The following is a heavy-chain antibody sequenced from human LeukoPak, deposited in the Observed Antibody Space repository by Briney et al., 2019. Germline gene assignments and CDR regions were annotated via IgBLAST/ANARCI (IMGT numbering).Heavy chain of an antibody. V-gene: IGHV3-23*01. CDR3: AKASVAKPQYCNS. D-gene: IGHD2/OR15-2a*01. CDR1: GFTFGNYA. J-gene: IGHJ5*02. CDR2: ISGTGSST. Sequence: PGGSLRLSCEASGFTFGNYAMNWVRQAPGKGLEWVSTISGTGSSTYYADSAKGRFTISRDNSKDTLFLQLNSLTAADTAMYFCAKASVAKPQYCNSWGQGTLVTVSS.